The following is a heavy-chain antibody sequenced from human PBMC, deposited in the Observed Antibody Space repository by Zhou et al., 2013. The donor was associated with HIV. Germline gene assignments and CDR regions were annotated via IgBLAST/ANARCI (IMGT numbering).Heavy chain of an antibody. D-gene: IGHD2-15*01. V-gene: IGHV1-18*01. CDR1: GYPFPSYG. CDR2: ISAYNGNT. J-gene: IGHJ6*02. CDR3: ARDLDCSGGTCYPSYYYNGMDV. Sequence: QVHLVQSGAEAKRPGASVKVSCRASGYPFPSYGINWVRQAPGQGLEWMGWISAYNGNTNFAQKLQGRVTMTTDTSTSTAYLELRSLRSDDTAVYYCARDLDCSGGTCYPSYYYNGMDVWGQGTTVTVSS.